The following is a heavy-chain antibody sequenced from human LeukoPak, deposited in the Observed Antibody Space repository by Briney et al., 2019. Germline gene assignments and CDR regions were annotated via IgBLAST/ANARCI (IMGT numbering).Heavy chain of an antibody. CDR2: IDRLAKSYTT. D-gene: IGHD1-26*01. V-gene: IGHV3-73*01. CDR3: TRDRGNYNWLDP. CDR1: GFTLVDTA. J-gene: IGHJ5*02. Sequence: GGSLRSSWAAPGFTLVDTAIHWVRQASGKGLEGVGLIDRLAKSYTTAYGASVGGRFTISRDDSKSTAYLQMDSLKTEDTALYYCTRDRGNYNWLDPWGQGTLVTVSS.